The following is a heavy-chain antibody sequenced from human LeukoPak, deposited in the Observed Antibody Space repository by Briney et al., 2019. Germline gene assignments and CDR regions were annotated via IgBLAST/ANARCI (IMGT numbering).Heavy chain of an antibody. CDR2: IYYSGST. D-gene: IGHD3-10*01. V-gene: IGHV4-59*01. CDR1: GGSISSYY. CDR3: ARYRLVRGVIGDWFDP. Sequence: PSETLSLTCTVSGGSISSYYWSWIRQPPGKGLEWIGYIYYSGSTNYNPSLKSRVTISVDTSKNQFSLKLSSVTAADTAVYYCARYRLVRGVIGDWFDPWGQGTLVTVSS. J-gene: IGHJ5*02.